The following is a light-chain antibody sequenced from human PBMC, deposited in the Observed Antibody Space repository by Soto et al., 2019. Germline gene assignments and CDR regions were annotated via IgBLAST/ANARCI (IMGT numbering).Light chain of an antibody. CDR3: AAWDDSLNGPLYV. V-gene: IGLV1-44*01. CDR1: SSNIGSNT. J-gene: IGLJ1*01. CDR2: SNN. Sequence: QAVGTQPPSASGTPGQRVTISCSGSSSNIGSNTVNWYQQLPGTAPKLLIYSNNQRPSGVPDRFSGSKSGTSASLAISGLQSEDEADYSCAAWDDSLNGPLYVFGPGTKVTVL.